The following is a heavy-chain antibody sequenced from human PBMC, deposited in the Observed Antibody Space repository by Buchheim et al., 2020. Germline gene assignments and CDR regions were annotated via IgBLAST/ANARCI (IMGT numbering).Heavy chain of an antibody. CDR2: ISYDGSNK. D-gene: IGHD2-2*01. Sequence: QVQLVESGGGMVQPGRSLRLSCAASGFTFSSYGMHWVRQAPGKGLEWVAVISYDGSNKYYADSVKGRFTISRDNSKNTLYLQMNSLRAEDTAVYYCAKEHHCSSTSCYRYYYYYGMDVWGQGTT. CDR3: AKEHHCSSTSCYRYYYYYGMDV. V-gene: IGHV3-30*18. J-gene: IGHJ6*02. CDR1: GFTFSSYG.